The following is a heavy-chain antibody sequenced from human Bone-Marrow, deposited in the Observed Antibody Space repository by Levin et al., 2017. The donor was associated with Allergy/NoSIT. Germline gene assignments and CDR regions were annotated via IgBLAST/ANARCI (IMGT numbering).Heavy chain of an antibody. Sequence: GESLKISCAASGFTFDTYALNWVRQAPGKGLEWVSIINGSGGSTHYADSVKGRFTLSRDNSKNTVYLQMSSLRVEDTAVYYCAKSPGRHDFWSGYYPPATVVDYWGQGTLVTVS. CDR1: GFTFDTYA. CDR2: INGSGGST. CDR3: AKSPGRHDFWSGYYPPATVVDY. D-gene: IGHD3-3*01. V-gene: IGHV3-23*01. J-gene: IGHJ4*02.